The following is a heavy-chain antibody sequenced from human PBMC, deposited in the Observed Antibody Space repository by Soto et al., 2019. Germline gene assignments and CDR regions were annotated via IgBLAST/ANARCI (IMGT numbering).Heavy chain of an antibody. D-gene: IGHD5-18*01. CDR2: ITIRTGNI. Sequence: GGSLRLSCEASGFTISGCSMNWVRQAPGKGLEWLAYITIRTGNIVYADSVRGRFTISADNAENSVFLQMNSLRDEDTAVYFCVRDRDLDRDMVHADLWGQGTLVTSPQ. J-gene: IGHJ4*01. V-gene: IGHV3-48*02. CDR3: VRDRDLDRDMVHADL. CDR1: GFTISGCS.